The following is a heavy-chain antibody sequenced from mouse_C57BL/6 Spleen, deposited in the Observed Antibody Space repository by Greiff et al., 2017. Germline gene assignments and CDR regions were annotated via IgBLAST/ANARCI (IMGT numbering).Heavy chain of an antibody. J-gene: IGHJ3*01. V-gene: IGHV3-6*01. CDR1: GYSITSGYY. CDR3: ARLDPPFAY. CDR2: ISYDGSN. Sequence: VQLKESGPGLVKPSQSLSLTCSVTGYSITSGYYWNWIRQFPGNKLEWMGYISYDGSNNYNPSLKNRISITRDTSKNQFFLKLNSVTTEDTATYYCARLDPPFAYWGQGTLVTVSA.